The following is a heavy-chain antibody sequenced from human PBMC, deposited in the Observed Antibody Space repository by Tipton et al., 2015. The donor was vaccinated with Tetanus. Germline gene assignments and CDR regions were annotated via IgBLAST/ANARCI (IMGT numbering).Heavy chain of an antibody. CDR1: GSSFSSYT. J-gene: IGHJ4*02. V-gene: IGHV3-23*01. D-gene: IGHD5-18*01. Sequence: SLRLSCAASGSSFSSYTMTWVRQAPGKGLEWVSAITGSGGSTSYADFVKGRFTISRDNSKNTLYLQMDSLRAEDTAVYFCAKSKRGYSYGSFDDWGQGTLVAVSS. CDR2: ITGSGGST. CDR3: AKSKRGYSYGSFDD.